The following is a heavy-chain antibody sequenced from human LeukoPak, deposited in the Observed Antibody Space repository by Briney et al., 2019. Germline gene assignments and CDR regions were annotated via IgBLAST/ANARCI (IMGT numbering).Heavy chain of an antibody. CDR1: GFTFSSYN. Sequence: GGSLRLSCAASGFTFSSYNMNWVRQAPGKGLEWVSSISSSSNYIYYADSVKGRFTISRDNAKSSLYLQMNSLRAGDTAVYHCARLVTPEYYFDYWGQGTLVAVSS. D-gene: IGHD4-23*01. CDR2: ISSSSNYI. J-gene: IGHJ4*02. CDR3: ARLVTPEYYFDY. V-gene: IGHV3-21*01.